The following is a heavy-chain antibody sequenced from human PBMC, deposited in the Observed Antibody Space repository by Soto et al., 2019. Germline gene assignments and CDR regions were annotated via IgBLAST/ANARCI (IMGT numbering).Heavy chain of an antibody. CDR2: ISYDGSNK. Sequence: GGSLRLSCAASGFTFSSYWMHWVRQAPGKGLEWVAVISYDGSNKYYADSVKGRFTISRDNSKNTLYLQMNSLRAEDTAVYYCARDRDTAISYGMDVWGQGTTVTVSS. V-gene: IGHV3-30*03. CDR3: ARDRDTAISYGMDV. J-gene: IGHJ6*01. D-gene: IGHD5-18*01. CDR1: GFTFSSYW.